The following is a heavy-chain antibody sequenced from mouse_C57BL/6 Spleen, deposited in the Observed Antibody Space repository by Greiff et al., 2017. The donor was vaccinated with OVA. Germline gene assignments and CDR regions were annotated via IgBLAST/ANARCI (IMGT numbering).Heavy chain of an antibody. CDR3: ARHRLSLPFFDY. Sequence: EVQGVESGGGLVKPGGSLKLSCAASGFTFSSYTMSWVRQTPEKRLEWVATISGGGGNTYYPDSVKGRFTISRDNAKNTLYLQMSSLRSEDTALYYCARHRLSLPFFDYWGQGTTLTVSS. D-gene: IGHD2-4*01. V-gene: IGHV5-9*01. J-gene: IGHJ2*01. CDR1: GFTFSSYT. CDR2: ISGGGGNT.